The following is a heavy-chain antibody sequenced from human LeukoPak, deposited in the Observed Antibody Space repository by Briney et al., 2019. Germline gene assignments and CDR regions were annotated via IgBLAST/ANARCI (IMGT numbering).Heavy chain of an antibody. CDR3: ARGLVGATDY. J-gene: IGHJ4*02. D-gene: IGHD1-26*01. Sequence: GGSLRLSCAASGFTFSSYAMSWVRQAPGKGLEWVAVIWYDGSNKYYADSVKGRFTISRDNSKNTLYLQMNSLRAEDTAVYYCARGLVGATDYWGQGTLVTVSS. V-gene: IGHV3-33*08. CDR2: IWYDGSNK. CDR1: GFTFSSYA.